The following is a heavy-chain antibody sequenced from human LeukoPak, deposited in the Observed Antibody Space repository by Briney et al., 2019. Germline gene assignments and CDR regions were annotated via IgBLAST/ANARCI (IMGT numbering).Heavy chain of an antibody. Sequence: PGGSLRLSCAASGFTFSSYEMNWVRQAPGKGLEWVSYISSSGSTIYYADSVKGRFTISRDNAKNSLYLQMNNLRAEDTAVYYCARDGGSHYFDYWGQGTLVTVSS. CDR1: GFTFSSYE. J-gene: IGHJ4*02. V-gene: IGHV3-48*03. CDR2: ISSSGSTI. D-gene: IGHD1-26*01. CDR3: ARDGGSHYFDY.